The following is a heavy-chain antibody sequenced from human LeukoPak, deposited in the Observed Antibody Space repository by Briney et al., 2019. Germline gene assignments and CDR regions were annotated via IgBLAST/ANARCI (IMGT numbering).Heavy chain of an antibody. D-gene: IGHD2-2*01. Sequence: SETLSLTCAVSGYSISSGYYWGCIRQPPGKGLEWIGSIYHSGSTYYNPSHKSRVTISVDTSKNQFSMKLSSVTAADTAVYYCARLVIVVPFDYWGQGTLVTVSS. V-gene: IGHV4-38-2*01. CDR3: ARLVIVVPFDY. J-gene: IGHJ4*02. CDR2: IYHSGST. CDR1: GYSISSGYY.